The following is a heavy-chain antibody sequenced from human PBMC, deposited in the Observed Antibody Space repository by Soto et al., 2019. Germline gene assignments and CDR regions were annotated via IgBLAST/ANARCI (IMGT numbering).Heavy chain of an antibody. CDR1: GSSISGSY. J-gene: IGHJ4*02. Sequence: SETLSLTCSVSGSSISGSYGSWIRQSPGKGLEWLGYVYYTGCTNYSPSLRSRVSISVDTSKNEFSLRLSSFTAAVTAVSFCARGVAVPGAHIDYWGQGTQITVAS. V-gene: IGHV4-59*01. D-gene: IGHD6-19*01. CDR2: VYYTGCT. CDR3: ARGVAVPGAHIDY.